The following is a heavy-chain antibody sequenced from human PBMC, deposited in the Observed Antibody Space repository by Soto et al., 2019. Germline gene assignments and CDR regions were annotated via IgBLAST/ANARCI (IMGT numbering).Heavy chain of an antibody. Sequence: QVQLVQSGAEVKKPGSSVKVSCKASGGTFSSYAISWVRQAPVQGLEWMGGFIPIFGTANYAQKFQGRVTISADGYVSSGYMGLSSLRSDDTAVYYCARGGGGDYYWGLGCAFHIWGHGTMVTVSS. CDR1: GGTFSSYA. CDR2: FIPIFGTA. CDR3: ARGGGGDYYWGLGCAFHI. D-gene: IGHD2-21*02. V-gene: IGHV1-69*12. J-gene: IGHJ3*02.